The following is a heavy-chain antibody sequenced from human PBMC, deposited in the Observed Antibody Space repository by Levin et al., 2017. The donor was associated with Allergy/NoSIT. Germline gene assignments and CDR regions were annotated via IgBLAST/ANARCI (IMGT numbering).Heavy chain of an antibody. D-gene: IGHD6-13*01. CDR3: AKDISEYSILSGGLDV. J-gene: IGHJ6*02. CDR1: GFTFDDFA. V-gene: IGHV3-9*01. CDR2: IIWNSGNI. Sequence: LSLTCAASGFTFDDFAMHWVRQAPGKGLEWVSGIIWNSGNIGYADSVKGRFTISRDNAKNSLYLQMNSLRAEDTALYYCAKDISEYSILSGGLDVWGQGTTVTVSS.